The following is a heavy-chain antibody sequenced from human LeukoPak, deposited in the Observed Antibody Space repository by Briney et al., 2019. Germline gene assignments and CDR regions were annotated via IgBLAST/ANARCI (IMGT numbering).Heavy chain of an antibody. J-gene: IGHJ4*02. D-gene: IGHD6-6*01. CDR2: IKQDGSEK. CDR3: ARETCEYSSSSGAPPLYYFDY. Sequence: GGSLRLSCAASGFTFGSYWMSWVRQAPGKGLEWVANIKQDGSEKYYVDSVKGRFTISRDNAKNSLYLQMNSLRAEDTAVYSCARETCEYSSSSGAPPLYYFDYWGQGTLVTVSS. V-gene: IGHV3-7*05. CDR1: GFTFGSYW.